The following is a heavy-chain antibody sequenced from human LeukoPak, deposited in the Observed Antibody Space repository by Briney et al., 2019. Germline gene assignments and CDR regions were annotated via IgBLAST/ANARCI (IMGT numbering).Heavy chain of an antibody. J-gene: IGHJ3*02. CDR1: GFTFSSYC. CDR3: ARDFLVVNAFDI. D-gene: IGHD2-15*01. CDR2: ISSSNNYI. V-gene: IGHV3-21*01. Sequence: GGSLRLSCAASGFTFSSYCMNWVRQAPGKGLEWVSSISSSNNYIYYADSVKGRFTISRDNAQNSLYLQMDSLRAEDTAVYYCARDFLVVNAFDIWGQGTMVTVSS.